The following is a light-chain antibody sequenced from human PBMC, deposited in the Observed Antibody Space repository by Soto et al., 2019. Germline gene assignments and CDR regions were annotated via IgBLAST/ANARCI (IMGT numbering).Light chain of an antibody. CDR3: HQYNNWPPWT. V-gene: IGKV3-15*01. CDR2: GAS. CDR1: QSVSSN. Sequence: EIVMTQSPATLSVSPGERATLSCRASQSVSSNLAWYQQKPGQAPRLLIYGASTMATGIPARFSGSGSRTEFHLTSSSLQAEDVEVYYCHQYNNWPPWTFGQGTKVEIK. J-gene: IGKJ1*01.